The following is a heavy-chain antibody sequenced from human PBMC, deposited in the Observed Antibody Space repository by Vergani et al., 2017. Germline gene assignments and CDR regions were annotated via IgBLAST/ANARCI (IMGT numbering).Heavy chain of an antibody. CDR2: ISSSSSYT. V-gene: IGHV3-11*06. J-gene: IGHJ4*02. CDR1: GFTFSDYY. CDR3: AAMGDRAAAGVSD. D-gene: IGHD6-13*01. Sequence: VQLVESGGGLVKPGGSLRLSCAASGFTFSDYYMSWIRQAPGKGLEWVSYISSSSSYTNYADSVKGRFTISRDNAKNSLYLQMNSLRAEDTAVYYCAAMGDRAAAGVSDWGQGTLVTVSS.